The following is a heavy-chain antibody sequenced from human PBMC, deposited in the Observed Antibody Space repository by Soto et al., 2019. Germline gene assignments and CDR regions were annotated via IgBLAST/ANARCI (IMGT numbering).Heavy chain of an antibody. J-gene: IGHJ4*02. Sequence: PGGSLRLSCAASGFTFSNAWMSWVRQAPGKGLEWVGSNKSKTDCGTTDYAAPVKGRFTITRDDSKNTLFLQVNSLKTEDTAVYYCTTDDPINKNWGQGTLVTVSS. V-gene: IGHV3-15*01. CDR3: TTDDPINKN. CDR2: NKSKTDCGTT. CDR1: GFTFSNAW.